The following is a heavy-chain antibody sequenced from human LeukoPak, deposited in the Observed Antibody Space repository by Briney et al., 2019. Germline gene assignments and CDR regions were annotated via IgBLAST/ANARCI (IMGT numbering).Heavy chain of an antibody. J-gene: IGHJ4*02. CDR1: GGSISSGSYY. D-gene: IGHD6-6*01. CDR3: AREGSIAAPLDY. Sequence: SETLSLTCTVSGGSISSGSYYWSWIRQPAGKGLEWIGRIYTSGSTNYNPSLKSRVTISVDTSKNQFSLKLSSVTAADTAVYYCAREGSIAAPLDYWGQGTLVTVSS. V-gene: IGHV4-61*02. CDR2: IYTSGST.